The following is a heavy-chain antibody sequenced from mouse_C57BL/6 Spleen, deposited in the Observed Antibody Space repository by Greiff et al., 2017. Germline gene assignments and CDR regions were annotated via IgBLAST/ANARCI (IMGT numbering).Heavy chain of an antibody. Sequence: QVQLQQPGAELVKPGASVKVSCKASGYTFPSYWMHWVKQRPGQGLEWIGRIHPSDSDTNYNQKFKGKATLTVDKSSSTAYMQLSSLTSEDSAVYYCAISYDGYLGAYWGQGTLVTVSA. J-gene: IGHJ3*01. CDR1: GYTFPSYW. V-gene: IGHV1-74*01. D-gene: IGHD2-3*01. CDR3: AISYDGYLGAY. CDR2: IHPSDSDT.